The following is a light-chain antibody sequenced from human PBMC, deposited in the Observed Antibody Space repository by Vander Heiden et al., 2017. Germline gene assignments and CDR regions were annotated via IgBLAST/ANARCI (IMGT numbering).Light chain of an antibody. CDR3: QSYDTRLSGSYV. CDR1: SRNMGAIYD. V-gene: IGLV1-40*01. Sequence: QSLLTQPPSVSGAPGQRVTISCPGSSRNMGAIYDVHWYQLLPGTAPKLLIFGNTNRPSGVPDRFSGSRSGTSASLAITGLQPEDEADYYCQSYDTRLSGSYVFGTGTKVTVL. J-gene: IGLJ1*01. CDR2: GNT.